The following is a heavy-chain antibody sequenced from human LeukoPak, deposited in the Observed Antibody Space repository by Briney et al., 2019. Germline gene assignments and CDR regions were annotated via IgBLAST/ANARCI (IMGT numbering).Heavy chain of an antibody. CDR2: IKSQSAGGTT. CDR1: GFTFTDAW. CDR3: ATEYYGAYNY. J-gene: IGHJ4*02. V-gene: IGHV3-15*01. D-gene: IGHD4-17*01. Sequence: GGSLRLSCAASGFTFTDAWMSWVRQAPGKGLEWVGRIKSQSAGGTTGYAAPVKGRFTISRDDSKGTLYLQMNSLNTEDIAVYYCATEYYGAYNYWGQGTLVTVSS.